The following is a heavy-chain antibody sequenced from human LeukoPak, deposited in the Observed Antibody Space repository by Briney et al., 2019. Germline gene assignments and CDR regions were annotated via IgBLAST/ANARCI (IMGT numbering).Heavy chain of an antibody. J-gene: IGHJ6*02. CDR1: GFTFSSHG. V-gene: IGHV3-33*01. D-gene: IGHD3-9*01. CDR2: IWFDGSKK. CDR3: ARVANITTFGMDV. Sequence: GGSLRLSCAASGFTFSSHGMHWVRQAPGKGLEWVALIWFDGSKKYYADSVKGRFTISRDNSKNTLYLQMNSLRVEDTAVYYCARVANITTFGMDVWGQGTTATVSS.